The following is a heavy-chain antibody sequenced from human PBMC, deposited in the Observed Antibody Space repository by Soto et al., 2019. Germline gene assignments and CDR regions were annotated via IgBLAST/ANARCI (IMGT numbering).Heavy chain of an antibody. J-gene: IGHJ3*02. D-gene: IGHD2-15*01. CDR1: GFILSDYA. V-gene: IGHV3-23*01. Sequence: PGGSLRLSCAASGFILSDYAMSWVRQAPGKGLEWVAGMGGANGDTYYAESVRGRFAIFRDNSKSTLFLQLNSLRAEDTAVYFCAKDGVDHNSVWDPFDIWGQGTLVTVSS. CDR2: MGGANGDT. CDR3: AKDGVDHNSVWDPFDI.